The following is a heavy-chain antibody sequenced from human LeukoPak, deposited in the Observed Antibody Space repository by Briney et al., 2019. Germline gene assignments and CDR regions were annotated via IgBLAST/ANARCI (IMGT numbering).Heavy chain of an antibody. V-gene: IGHV4-61*02. CDR3: ARGPYKYDSSGCFDY. CDR1: GDSISSGDYY. J-gene: IGHJ4*02. CDR2: IYTSGST. D-gene: IGHD3-22*01. Sequence: SETLSLTCTVSGDSISSGDYYWSWIRQPAGKGLEWIGRIYTSGSTNYNPSLKSRVTTSVDTSKNQFSLKSSSVTAADTAVYYCARGPYKYDSSGCFDYWGQGTLVTVSS.